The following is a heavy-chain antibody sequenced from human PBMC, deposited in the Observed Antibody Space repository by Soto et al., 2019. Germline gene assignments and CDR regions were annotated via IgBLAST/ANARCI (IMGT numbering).Heavy chain of an antibody. CDR2: TYYAVTT. CDR3: RRRYYWTDIYFVT. Sequence: ETLALTCTVAGASVSVHSYDVSWMLQPPGKRLECIGSTYYAVTTYFNPSLKSRATISVDTSKNQFSLRLTSVTAADTAIYYCRRRYYWTDIYFVTWGAGALVTVAS. J-gene: IGHJ4*02. D-gene: IGHD2-8*02. V-gene: IGHV4-39*01. CDR1: GASVSVHSYD.